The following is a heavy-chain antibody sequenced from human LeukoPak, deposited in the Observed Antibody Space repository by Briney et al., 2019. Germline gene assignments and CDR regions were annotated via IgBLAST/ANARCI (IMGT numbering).Heavy chain of an antibody. CDR1: GFTFANAW. CDR2: IKSKTDGGTT. J-gene: IGHJ4*02. CDR3: NANYDTSDY. V-gene: IGHV3-15*01. Sequence: GGSLILSCAASGFTFANAWMSWVRQAPGKGLEWVGRIKSKTDGGTTDYAAPVRGRFTISRDDSKNTLYLQMNSLRTEDTAVYYCNANYDTSDYWGQGTLVTVSS. D-gene: IGHD3-9*01.